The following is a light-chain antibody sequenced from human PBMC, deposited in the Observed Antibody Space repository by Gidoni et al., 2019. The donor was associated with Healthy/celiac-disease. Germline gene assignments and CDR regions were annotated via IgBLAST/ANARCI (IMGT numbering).Light chain of an antibody. CDR3: QQYGSSLFT. CDR2: GAS. J-gene: IGKJ3*01. Sequence: EIVLTHSPGTLSFAPGERATLSCRASQRVSSSYLAWYQQKPGQAPRLLIYGASSRATGIPDRFSGSGSGTDFTLTISRLEPEDFAVYYCQQYGSSLFTFGPGTKVDIK. V-gene: IGKV3-20*01. CDR1: QRVSSSY.